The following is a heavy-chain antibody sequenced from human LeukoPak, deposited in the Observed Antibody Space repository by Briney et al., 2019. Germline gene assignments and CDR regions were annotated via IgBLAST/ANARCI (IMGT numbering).Heavy chain of an antibody. CDR3: ASCSSTSCSLYYMDV. CDR1: GFTFSSYS. D-gene: IGHD2-2*01. J-gene: IGHJ6*03. V-gene: IGHV3-48*01. CDR2: TSSSSSTI. Sequence: PGGSLRLSCAASGFTFSSYSMMWVRQAPGKGLEWVSYTSSSSSTIYYADSVKGRFTISRDNSKNTLYLQMNSLRAEDTAVYYCASCSSTSCSLYYMDVWGKGTTVTVSS.